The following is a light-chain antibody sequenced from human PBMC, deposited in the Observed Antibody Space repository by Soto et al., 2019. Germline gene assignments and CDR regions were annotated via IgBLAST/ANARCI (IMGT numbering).Light chain of an antibody. CDR3: QQYNNWPLT. V-gene: IGKV3-15*01. CDR2: GES. J-gene: IGKJ4*01. CDR1: QSVNSN. Sequence: ELVMTQSPATLSVSPGARATLSCRASQSVNSNLAWYQQKPGQAPRLLIYGESTRATGIPARFSGSGSGTEFTLTIGSLQSEDFAVYYCQQYNNWPLTFGGGTKVEIK.